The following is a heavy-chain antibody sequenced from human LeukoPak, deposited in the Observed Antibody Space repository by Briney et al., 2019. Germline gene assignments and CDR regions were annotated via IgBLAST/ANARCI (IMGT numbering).Heavy chain of an antibody. D-gene: IGHD5-18*01. CDR1: GDSISSYY. Sequence: SETLSLTCTVTGDSISSYYWSWIRQPPGKGLEWIGYIYYSGHTNYNPSLKSRVTISLDTSKSQFSLKLSSMTAADTAVYYCARHSFGHLFDNWGQGTLVTVSS. J-gene: IGHJ4*02. CDR2: IYYSGHT. CDR3: ARHSFGHLFDN. V-gene: IGHV4-59*01.